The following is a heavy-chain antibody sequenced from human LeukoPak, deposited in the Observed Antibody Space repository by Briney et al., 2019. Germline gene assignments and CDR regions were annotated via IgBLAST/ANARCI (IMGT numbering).Heavy chain of an antibody. J-gene: IGHJ6*03. V-gene: IGHV3-30*14. Sequence: GGSLRLSCAASEFTFSSYAMHWVRQAPGKGLEWVAVISYDGSNKYYADSVKGRFTISRDNSKNTLYLQMGSLRAEDMAVYYCARASAVVVTATYMDVWGKGTTVTVSS. D-gene: IGHD2-21*02. CDR2: ISYDGSNK. CDR1: EFTFSSYA. CDR3: ARASAVVVTATYMDV.